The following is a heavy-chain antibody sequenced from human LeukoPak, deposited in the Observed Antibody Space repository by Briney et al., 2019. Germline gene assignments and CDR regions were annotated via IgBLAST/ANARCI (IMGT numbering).Heavy chain of an antibody. J-gene: IGHJ4*02. CDR3: ARDRGVDIVATILGEFDY. Sequence: GGSLRLSCAASGFTFSSYGMHWVRQAPGKGLEWVAVIWYDGSNKYYADSVKGRFTISRDNSKNTLYLQMNSLRAEDTAVYYCARDRGVDIVATILGEFDYWGQGTLVTVSS. CDR2: IWYDGSNK. CDR1: GFTFSSYG. V-gene: IGHV3-33*01. D-gene: IGHD5-12*01.